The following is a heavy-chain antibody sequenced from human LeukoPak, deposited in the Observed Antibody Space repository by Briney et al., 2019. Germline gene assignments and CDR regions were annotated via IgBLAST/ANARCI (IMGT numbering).Heavy chain of an antibody. V-gene: IGHV1-24*01. Sequence: GASVKVSCRVSGYTLTELSMHWVRQAPGKGLEWMGGFDPEDGETIYAQKFQGRVTMTEDTSTDTAYMELSSLRSEDTAVYYCATPDSSGPNNYFDYWGQGTLVTVSS. D-gene: IGHD3-22*01. J-gene: IGHJ4*02. CDR3: ATPDSSGPNNYFDY. CDR2: FDPEDGET. CDR1: GYTLTELS.